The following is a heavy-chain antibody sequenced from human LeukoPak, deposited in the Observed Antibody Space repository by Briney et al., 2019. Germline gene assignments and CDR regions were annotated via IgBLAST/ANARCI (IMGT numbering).Heavy chain of an antibody. V-gene: IGHV3-48*03. CDR3: ARGSAYCGGDCYFNFDY. Sequence: PGGSLRPSCAASGFTFSSYEMNWVRQAPGKGLEWVSYTSGSGNTIYYADSVKGRFTISRDNAKNSLFLQMNSLRAEDTAVYYCARGSAYCGGDCYFNFDYWGQGTLVTVSS. J-gene: IGHJ4*02. CDR1: GFTFSSYE. D-gene: IGHD2-21*02. CDR2: TSGSGNTI.